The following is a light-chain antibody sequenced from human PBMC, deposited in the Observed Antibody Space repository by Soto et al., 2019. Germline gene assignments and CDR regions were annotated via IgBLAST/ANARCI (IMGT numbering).Light chain of an antibody. CDR1: QSFNSIY. Sequence: EIVLTQSPGTLSLSPGERATLSCRASQSFNSIYLAWYQQKSGQAPRLLIYGASTRATGIPARFSGSGSGTEFTLTISSLQSEDFAVYYCQQYNNWWTFGQGTKVDIK. CDR3: QQYNNWWT. J-gene: IGKJ1*01. V-gene: IGKV3-15*01. CDR2: GAS.